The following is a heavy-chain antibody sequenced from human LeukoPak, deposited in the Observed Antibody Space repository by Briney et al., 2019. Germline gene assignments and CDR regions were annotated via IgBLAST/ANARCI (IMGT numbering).Heavy chain of an antibody. J-gene: IGHJ4*02. CDR2: ISSSSSYI. V-gene: IGHV3-21*01. CDR3: ARDIAIAAAAFDY. D-gene: IGHD6-13*01. Sequence: PGGSLRLSCAASGFTFSSYSMNWVRQAPGKGLEWVSSISSSSSYIYYADSVKGRFTISRDNAKNSLYLQMNSLRAEDTAVYYCARDIAIAAAAFDYWGQGTLVTVSS. CDR1: GFTFSSYS.